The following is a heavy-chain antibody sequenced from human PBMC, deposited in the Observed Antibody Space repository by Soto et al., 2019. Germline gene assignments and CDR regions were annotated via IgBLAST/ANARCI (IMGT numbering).Heavy chain of an antibody. CDR2: IYHTGST. J-gene: IGHJ6*03. D-gene: IGHD3-3*01. CDR3: ARVHDFWSGYPPYMDV. V-gene: IGHV4-4*02. CDR1: SGSISSSNW. Sequence: QVQLQESGPGLVKPSGALSLTCAVSSGSISSSNWWTWVRQPPGKGLEWIGEIYHTGSTNYNPSLKCRVTISIDKSKHQFSLKLSSVTAADTAVYYCARVHDFWSGYPPYMDVWGKGTTVTVSS.